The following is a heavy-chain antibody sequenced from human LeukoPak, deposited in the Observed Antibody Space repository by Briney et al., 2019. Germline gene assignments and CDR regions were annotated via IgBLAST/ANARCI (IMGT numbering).Heavy chain of an antibody. CDR3: ARSHYDFWSGHDAFDI. J-gene: IGHJ3*02. CDR2: INPSGGST. Sequence: ASVKVSCKASGYTFTSYYMHWVRQAPGQGLEWMGIINPSGGSTSYAQKFQGRVTMTRDMSTSTVYMELSSLRSEDTAVYYCARSHYDFWSGHDAFDIWGQGTMVTVSS. CDR1: GYTFTSYY. V-gene: IGHV1-46*01. D-gene: IGHD3-3*01.